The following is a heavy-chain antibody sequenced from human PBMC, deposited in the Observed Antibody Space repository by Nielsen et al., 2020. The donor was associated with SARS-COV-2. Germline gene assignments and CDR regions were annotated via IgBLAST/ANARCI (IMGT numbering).Heavy chain of an antibody. CDR2: ISWNSGSI. CDR1: GFTFDDYA. Sequence: GGSLRLSCAASGFTFDDYAMHWVRQAPGKGLEWVSGISWNSGSIGYADSVKGRSTISRDNSKNTLYLQMNSLRAEDTAVYYCARSNSGSYYYGMDVWGQGTTVTVSS. J-gene: IGHJ6*02. CDR3: ARSNSGSYYYGMDV. V-gene: IGHV3-9*01. D-gene: IGHD1-26*01.